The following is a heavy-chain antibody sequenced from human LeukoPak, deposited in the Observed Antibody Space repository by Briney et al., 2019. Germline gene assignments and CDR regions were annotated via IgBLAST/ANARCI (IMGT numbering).Heavy chain of an antibody. CDR3: ARSSGWWPLDY. D-gene: IGHD6-19*01. Sequence: GGSLRLSCAASGFTFSTASLHWVRQAPGRGLEWVSAFDTGFGTYYPDSLKGRFTISRDNSKNTLFPQMNSLRAEDTAVYYCARSSGWWPLDYWGQGTLVTVSS. CDR2: FDTGFGT. CDR1: GFTFSTAS. J-gene: IGHJ4*02. V-gene: IGHV3-23*01.